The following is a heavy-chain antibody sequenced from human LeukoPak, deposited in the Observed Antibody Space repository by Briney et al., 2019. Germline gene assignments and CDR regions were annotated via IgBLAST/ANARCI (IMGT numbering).Heavy chain of an antibody. CDR1: GFSFSNYA. Sequence: GGSLRLSCAASGFSFSNYAMSWVRQAPGKGLDWVSSISGSGERTYYADSVKGRFSISRDNSKNTVYLQMNNLRAQDTAVYYCAKDRSRWELPPFDYWGQGTLVTVSS. CDR2: ISGSGERT. V-gene: IGHV3-23*01. CDR3: AKDRSRWELPPFDY. J-gene: IGHJ4*02. D-gene: IGHD1-26*01.